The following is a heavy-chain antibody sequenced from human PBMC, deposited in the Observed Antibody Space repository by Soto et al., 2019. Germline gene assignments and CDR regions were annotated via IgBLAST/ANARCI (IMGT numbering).Heavy chain of an antibody. CDR2: VYLTGSS. CDR3: ARGHVRIGYYFLGDDY. J-gene: IGHJ4*02. CDR1: GGSISTSHYY. V-gene: IGHV4-39*01. Sequence: QLHLLESGPGLVKPSETLSLTCTVSGGSISTSHYYWVWIRQPPGEGLEWIGTVYLTGSSYYNPGLRSRLIMPGDTSKHQFSVKLSSVTAADTAVYYCARGHVRIGYYFLGDDYWGQGARVGVSS. D-gene: IGHD3-22*01.